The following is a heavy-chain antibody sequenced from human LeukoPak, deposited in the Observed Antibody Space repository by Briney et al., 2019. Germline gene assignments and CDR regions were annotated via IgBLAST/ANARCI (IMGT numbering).Heavy chain of an antibody. CDR3: AKGTRYGPAATSPAFDI. CDR2: IRYDGSNK. CDR1: GFTFSSYG. D-gene: IGHD2-15*01. J-gene: IGHJ3*02. Sequence: PGGSLRLSCAASGFTFSSYGMHWVRQAPGKGLEWVAFIRYDGSNKYYADSVKGRFTISRDNSKNTLYLQMNSLRAEDTAVYYCAKGTRYGPAATSPAFDIWGQGTMVTVSS. V-gene: IGHV3-30*02.